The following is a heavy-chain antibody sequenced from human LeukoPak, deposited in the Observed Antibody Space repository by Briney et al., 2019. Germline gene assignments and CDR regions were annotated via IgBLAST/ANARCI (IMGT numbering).Heavy chain of an antibody. J-gene: IGHJ4*02. CDR2: ISSFSGTI. CDR1: GLTFSFYS. Sequence: GGSLRLSCAASGLTFSFYSMNWVRQAPGKGLEWVSYISSFSGTINYAESVKGRFTISRDNAKNSLYLQMNSLRANDTAVYYCVRDQGGSSSHWGQGTLVTVSS. CDR3: VRDQGGSSSH. D-gene: IGHD6-6*01. V-gene: IGHV3-48*01.